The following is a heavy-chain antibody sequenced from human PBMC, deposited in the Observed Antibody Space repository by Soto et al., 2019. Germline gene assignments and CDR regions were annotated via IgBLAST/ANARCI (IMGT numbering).Heavy chain of an antibody. CDR2: ISSSSGTI. D-gene: IGHD1-26*01. V-gene: IGHV3-48*02. J-gene: IGHJ6*03. CDR1: GFTLSGYS. Sequence: GGSLRLSCAASGFTLSGYSMNWVRQAPGKGLEWVSYISSSSGTIYYADSVKGRFTISRDNAKNSLYLQVNSLRDEDTALYYCARVPLLYYYNYYMDVWGKGTTVTVSS. CDR3: ARVPLLYYYNYYMDV.